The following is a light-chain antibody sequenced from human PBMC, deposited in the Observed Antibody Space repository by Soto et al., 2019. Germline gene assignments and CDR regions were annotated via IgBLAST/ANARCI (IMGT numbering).Light chain of an antibody. CDR3: QQYGSSPKP. CDR1: QRVSSNY. CDR2: GAS. J-gene: IGKJ1*01. V-gene: IGKV3-20*01. Sequence: IMLKQSPGTLSLSPGERATLSCRASQRVSSNYLAWYQQKPGQAPRLLMFGASSRATGIPDRFSGSGSGTDFTLTISRLEPEDFALYYCQQYGSSPKPFGQGTKVDI.